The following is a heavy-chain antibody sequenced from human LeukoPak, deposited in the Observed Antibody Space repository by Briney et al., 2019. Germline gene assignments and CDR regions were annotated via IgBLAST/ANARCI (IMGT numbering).Heavy chain of an antibody. Sequence: GRSLRLSCAASEFTFSSYGMHWVRQAPGKGLEWVAVIWSDGGNKFYADSVKGRFTISRDNSKNTLYLQMNSLRAEDTAVYYCARGCYDSSAYLFDYWGQGTLVTVSS. D-gene: IGHD3-22*01. CDR3: ARGCYDSSAYLFDY. CDR1: EFTFSSYG. CDR2: IWSDGGNK. V-gene: IGHV3-33*01. J-gene: IGHJ4*02.